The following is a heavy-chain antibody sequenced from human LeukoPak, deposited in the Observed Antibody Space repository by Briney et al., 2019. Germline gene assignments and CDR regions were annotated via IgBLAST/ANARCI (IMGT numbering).Heavy chain of an antibody. CDR3: AKDASGTYPSDFDY. J-gene: IGHJ4*02. V-gene: IGHV3-23*01. D-gene: IGHD3-3*01. CDR2: ISGSGGNT. Sequence: GGSLRLSCAASGFTFSSYTMSWVRQAPGKGLEWVSAISGSGGNTYYADSVKGRFTISRDNSKNTLYLQMNSLRAGDTAVYYCAKDASGTYPSDFDYWGQGTLVTVSS. CDR1: GFTFSSYT.